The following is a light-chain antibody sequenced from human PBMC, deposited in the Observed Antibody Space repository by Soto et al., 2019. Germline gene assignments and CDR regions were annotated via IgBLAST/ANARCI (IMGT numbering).Light chain of an antibody. CDR2: GAS. CDR3: QQYDSSPRT. CDR1: QSVSSSY. V-gene: IGKV3-20*01. J-gene: IGKJ1*01. Sequence: EIVLTQSPGTLSLSPGERATLSCRASQSVSSSYLAWYQQKGGQAPRLLIYGASSRATAIPDRFSGSGSGTDFTLTISRLEPEDSAVYYCQQYDSSPRTFGQGTKVEI.